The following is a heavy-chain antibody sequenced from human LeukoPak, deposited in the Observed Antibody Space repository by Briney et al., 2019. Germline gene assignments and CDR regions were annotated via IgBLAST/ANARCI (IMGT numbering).Heavy chain of an antibody. D-gene: IGHD6-19*01. CDR1: GFTFSSYA. CDR2: INSDGSST. V-gene: IGHV3-74*01. J-gene: IGHJ6*03. CDR3: AREGPYSSGWYVSYYYYYMDV. Sequence: GGSLRLSCAASGFTFSSYAMSWVRQAPGKGLVWVSRINSDGSSTSYADSVKGRFTISRDNAKNTLYLQMNSLRAEDTAVYYCAREGPYSSGWYVSYYYYYMDVWGKGTTVTVSS.